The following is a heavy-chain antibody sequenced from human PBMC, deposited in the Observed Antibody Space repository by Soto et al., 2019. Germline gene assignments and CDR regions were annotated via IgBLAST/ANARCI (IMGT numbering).Heavy chain of an antibody. J-gene: IGHJ3*02. D-gene: IGHD2-21*02. CDR2: VHYSGST. CDR3: ARDCRGNSKLRAFDI. V-gene: IGHV4-61*01. Sequence: QVQLQESGPGLVKPAETPSLTCTVSGGSVSSGSFYWSWIRQPPGKGLEWIGSVHYSGSTNYNPSLGRRGTISVATSKNQRSLRLGSVTAADTAVYYCARDCRGNSKLRAFDIWGQGTMVTVSS. CDR1: GGSVSSGSFY.